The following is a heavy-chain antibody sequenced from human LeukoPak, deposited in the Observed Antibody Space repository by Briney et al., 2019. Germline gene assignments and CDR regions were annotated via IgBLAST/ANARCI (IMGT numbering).Heavy chain of an antibody. CDR3: ARYTPGRVYFDY. D-gene: IGHD1-26*01. V-gene: IGHV3-48*02. Sequence: GGSLRLSCAASGFTFSTYGMNWVRQAPGKGLEWVSYISSSSSNIQYADSVKGRFTISRDNAKNSLYLQMNSLRDEDTAVYYCARYTPGRVYFDYWGQGTLVTVSS. CDR1: GFTFSTYG. CDR2: ISSSSSNI. J-gene: IGHJ4*02.